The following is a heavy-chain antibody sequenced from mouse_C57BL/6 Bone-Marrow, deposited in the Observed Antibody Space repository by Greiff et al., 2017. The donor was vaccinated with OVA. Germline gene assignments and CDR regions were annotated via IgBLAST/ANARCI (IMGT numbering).Heavy chain of an antibody. J-gene: IGHJ3*01. CDR2: INPYNGGT. Sequence: EVQRVESGPVLVKPGASVKMSCKASGYTFTDYYMNWVKQSHGKSLEWIGVINPYNGGTSYNQKFKGKATLTVDKSSSTAYMELNSLTSEDSAVYYCASPSFAYWGQGTLVTVSA. V-gene: IGHV1-19*01. CDR1: GYTFTDYY. CDR3: ASPSFAY.